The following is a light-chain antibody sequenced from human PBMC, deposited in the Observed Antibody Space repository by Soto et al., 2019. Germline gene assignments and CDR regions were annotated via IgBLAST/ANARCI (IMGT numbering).Light chain of an antibody. CDR1: QSVSSD. J-gene: IGKJ5*01. V-gene: IGKV3-11*01. CDR2: DAS. CDR3: QQRSNWPIT. Sequence: EIVLTQSPATLSLSPGERATLSCRASQSVSSDLAWYQQKPGQAPRLFIYDASNRATGIPPRFSGSGSGTDFTLTISSLEPEDFAVYYCQQRSNWPITFGQGTRLEIK.